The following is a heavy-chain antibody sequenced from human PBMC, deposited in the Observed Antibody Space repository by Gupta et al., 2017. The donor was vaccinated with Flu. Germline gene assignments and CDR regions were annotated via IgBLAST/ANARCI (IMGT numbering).Heavy chain of an antibody. CDR3: ARESGRTGAFDI. Sequence: QVQLQESGPGLVKPSQTLSLTCIVSGGSISSGGYYWSWIRQHPGKGLEWIGYIYYSGSTYYNPPLKSRVTISVDTSKNQFSLKLRSVTVADTAVYYCARESGRTGAFDIWGQGTMVTVSS. J-gene: IGHJ3*02. V-gene: IGHV4-31*03. D-gene: IGHD1-1*01. CDR1: GGSISSGGYY. CDR2: IYYSGST.